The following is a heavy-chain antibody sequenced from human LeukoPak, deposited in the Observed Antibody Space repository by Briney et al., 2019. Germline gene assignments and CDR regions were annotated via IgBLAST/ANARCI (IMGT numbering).Heavy chain of an antibody. CDR3: ARGGYTYGPGL. J-gene: IGHJ4*02. Sequence: GGSLRLSCAASGFTFDDYGMSWVRQAPGKGLEWVSGINWNGGSTGYADSVKGRFTISRDNSNSMVFLQMDSLTADDTALYFCARGGYTYGPGLWGQGTLVTVSS. D-gene: IGHD5-18*01. CDR1: GFTFDDYG. CDR2: INWNGGST. V-gene: IGHV3-20*04.